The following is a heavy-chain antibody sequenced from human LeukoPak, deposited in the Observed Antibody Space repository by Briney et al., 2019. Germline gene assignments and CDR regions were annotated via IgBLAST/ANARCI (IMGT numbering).Heavy chain of an antibody. CDR2: IYHSGKT. V-gene: IGHV4-4*02. Sequence: PSETLSLTCAVSGASISKTNWWSWVRQPPGKGLEWIGEIYHSGKTNYDPSLKSRVTISVDKSKNQISLKLSSVTAADTAVYYCARDAYDSSGYYFDYWGQGTLVTVSS. D-gene: IGHD3-22*01. J-gene: IGHJ4*02. CDR1: GASISKTNW. CDR3: ARDAYDSSGYYFDY.